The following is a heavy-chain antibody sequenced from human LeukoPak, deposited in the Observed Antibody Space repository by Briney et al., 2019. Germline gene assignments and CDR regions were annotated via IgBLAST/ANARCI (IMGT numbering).Heavy chain of an antibody. D-gene: IGHD2-21*01. CDR3: ARDLVN. CDR1: GGSVSTDDYY. Sequence: SETLSLTCTVSGGSVSTDDYYWSWIRQPPGKGLEWIGYNHDSGSTNYNPSLKSRVTISVDTSKNQFSLRLSSVSAADAAVYYCARDLVNWGQGTLVTVSS. J-gene: IGHJ4*02. V-gene: IGHV4-61*08. CDR2: NHDSGST.